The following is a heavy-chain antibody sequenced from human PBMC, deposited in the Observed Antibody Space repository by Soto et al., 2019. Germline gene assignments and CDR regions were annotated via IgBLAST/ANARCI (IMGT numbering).Heavy chain of an antibody. Sequence: QVQLQESGSGLVKPSQSLSLTCTVSGVSLNTADTWWSWIRQSPGKGLEFIGYYHSGGSTYYDAPFRGRVIISADPSNSHFSLKLSSVTVADTAVYFCVRSRQMESGNDYGLDVWGQGTTVTVSS. D-gene: IGHD1-1*01. J-gene: IGHJ6*02. CDR2: YHSGGST. V-gene: IGHV4-30-4*01. CDR1: GVSLNTADTW. CDR3: VRSRQMESGNDYGLDV.